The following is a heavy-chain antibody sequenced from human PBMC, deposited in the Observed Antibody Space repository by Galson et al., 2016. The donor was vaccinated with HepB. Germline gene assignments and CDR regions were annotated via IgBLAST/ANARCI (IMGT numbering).Heavy chain of an antibody. Sequence: ETMLPTCTASGDFISSYFWSWLRTPTGKGLEWTGSIHNARSTNYKASLKSRFTMSVDTSKNTFSLQLSSVSAADTAVYYCSRMFFSGWHVGLSGFDPWGQGTLVTVSS. D-gene: IGHD6-19*01. CDR1: GDFISSYF. CDR3: SRMFFSGWHVGLSGFDP. V-gene: IGHV4-4*07. CDR2: IHNARST. J-gene: IGHJ5*01.